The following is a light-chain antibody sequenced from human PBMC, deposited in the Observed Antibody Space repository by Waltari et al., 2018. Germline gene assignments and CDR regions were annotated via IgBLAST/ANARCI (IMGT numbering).Light chain of an antibody. CDR3: CSYAVGAIYV. J-gene: IGLJ1*01. V-gene: IGLV2-23*01. Sequence: QSALTQPASVSGSPGQSITISCTGTSSDVGSYNLVSWYQQHPGKAPKRMTYEGSNRPSGISQLFSGSKSGNTASLTISGLQAEDEADYYCCSYAVGAIYVFGTGTKVTVL. CDR1: SSDVGSYNL. CDR2: EGS.